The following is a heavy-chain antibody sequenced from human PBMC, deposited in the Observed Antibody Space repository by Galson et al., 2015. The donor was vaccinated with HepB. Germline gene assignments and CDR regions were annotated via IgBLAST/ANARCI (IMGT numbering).Heavy chain of an antibody. CDR1: GYTFTSYG. CDR3: ARDGGSRDSSGYSRYGCFDY. CDR2: ISAYNGNT. D-gene: IGHD3-22*01. J-gene: IGHJ4*02. Sequence: SVKVSCKASGYTFTSYGISWVRQAPGQGLEWMGWISAYNGNTNYAQKLQGRVTMTTDTSTSTAYMELRSLSSDDTAVYYCARDGGSRDSSGYSRYGCFDYWGQGTLVTVSS. V-gene: IGHV1-18*01.